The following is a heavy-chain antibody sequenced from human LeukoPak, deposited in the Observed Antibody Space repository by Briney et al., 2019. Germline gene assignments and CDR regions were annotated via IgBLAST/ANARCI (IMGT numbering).Heavy chain of an antibody. CDR1: GGTFSSYA. CDR2: IIPIFGTA. J-gene: IGHJ6*03. V-gene: IGHV1-69*13. CDR3: ARSSKLDTAMGKTYYYYYMDV. Sequence: GASVKVSCKASGGTFSSYAISWVRQAPGQGLEWMGGIIPIFGTANYAQKFQGRVTITADESTSTAYMELSSLRSEDTAVYYCARSSKLDTAMGKTYYYYYMDVWGKGTTVTVSS. D-gene: IGHD5-18*01.